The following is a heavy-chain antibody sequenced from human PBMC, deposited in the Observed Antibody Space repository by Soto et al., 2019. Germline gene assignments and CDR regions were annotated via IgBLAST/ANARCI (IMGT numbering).Heavy chain of an antibody. V-gene: IGHV3-48*02. CDR1: GITLSSYS. J-gene: IGHJ6*02. D-gene: IGHD3-10*01. CDR2: ISSSSSII. CDR3: GGSGSYPYYYYYGMDV. Sequence: EVQLVESGGGLVQPGGSLRLSCAASGITLSSYSMNWVRQAPGKGLEWVSYISSSSSIIYYADSVKGRFTISRDNAKNSLYLQMNSLRDEDTAVYYCGGSGSYPYYYYYGMDVWGQGNTVTVSS.